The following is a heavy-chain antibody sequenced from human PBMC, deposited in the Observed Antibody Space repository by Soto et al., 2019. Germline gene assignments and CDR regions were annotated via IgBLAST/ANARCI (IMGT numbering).Heavy chain of an antibody. CDR1: GYTFTGYY. Sequence: SVKVSCKASGYTFTGYYLHWVRQAPGQGLEWMGGIIPFFGTAEYSQKFEDRITITADESTNTVYMDLRSLTSEDTAIYYCARTAPMDAGDKYYYDFWGQGALVTVSS. CDR3: ARTAPMDAGDKYYYDF. CDR2: IIPFFGTA. V-gene: IGHV1-69*13. J-gene: IGHJ4*02. D-gene: IGHD3-16*01.